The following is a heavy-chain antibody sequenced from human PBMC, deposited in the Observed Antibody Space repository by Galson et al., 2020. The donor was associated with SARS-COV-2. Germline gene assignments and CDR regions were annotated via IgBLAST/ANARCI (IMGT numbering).Heavy chain of an antibody. V-gene: IGHV1-69*06. CDR1: GGTFSSYA. CDR3: AWVQVPPTIRSANYYMDV. Sequence: SVKVSCKTSGGTFSSYAINWVRQAPRQGLEWMGGIIPLFGTTNYAQKFQGRVTITADRFTTTAYMELSSLRSEDTAVYYCAWVQVPPTIRSANYYMDVWGKGTTVTVSS. D-gene: IGHD2-2*02. J-gene: IGHJ6*03. CDR2: IIPLFGTT.